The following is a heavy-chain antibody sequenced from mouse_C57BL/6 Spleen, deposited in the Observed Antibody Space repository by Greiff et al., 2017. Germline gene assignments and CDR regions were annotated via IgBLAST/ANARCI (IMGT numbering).Heavy chain of an antibody. V-gene: IGHV1-81*01. J-gene: IGHJ4*01. D-gene: IGHD1-1*01. CDR1: GYTFTSYG. CDR2: LYPSSGNT. Sequence: QVQLKESGAELARPGASVKLSCKASGYTFTSYGISWVKQRTGQGLEWIGELYPSSGNTYYNEKFKGKATLTADKSSSTAYMELRSLTSEDSAVYFCARALITTVALRAMGYWGQGTSVTVSS. CDR3: ARALITTVALRAMGY.